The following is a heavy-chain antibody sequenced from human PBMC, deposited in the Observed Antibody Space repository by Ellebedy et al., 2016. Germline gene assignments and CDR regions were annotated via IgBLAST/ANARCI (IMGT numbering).Heavy chain of an antibody. CDR3: ARDVSLYSSSPSFDF. D-gene: IGHD3-22*01. Sequence: SETLSLXXTVSGGSVDTYYWTWIRQSPGKGLEWIGYVFYGGSTKYNRSLRSRVTISLDTAKNQFSLRLTSVAAADTAVYFCARDVSLYSSSPSFDFWGQGTLVTVS. V-gene: IGHV4-59*02. CDR2: VFYGGST. CDR1: GGSVDTYY. J-gene: IGHJ4*02.